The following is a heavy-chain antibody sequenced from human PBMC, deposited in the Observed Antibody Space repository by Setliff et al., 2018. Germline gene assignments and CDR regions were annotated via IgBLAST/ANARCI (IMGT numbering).Heavy chain of an antibody. D-gene: IGHD3-22*01. Sequence: ASVKVSCKVSGYTLTELSMHWVRQAPGKGLGWMGGFDPEDGETIYAQKFQGRVTMTEDTSTDTAYMGLSSLRSEDTAVYYCATLAFTYYYDSSGYYPHDYWGQGTLVTVS. CDR3: ATLAFTYYYDSSGYYPHDY. J-gene: IGHJ4*02. CDR2: FDPEDGET. V-gene: IGHV1-24*01. CDR1: GYTLTELS.